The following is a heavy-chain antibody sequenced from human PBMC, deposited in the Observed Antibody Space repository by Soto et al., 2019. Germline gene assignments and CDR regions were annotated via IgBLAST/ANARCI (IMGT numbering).Heavy chain of an antibody. CDR3: ARDVVVGVLDPPRGVACFDA. V-gene: IGHV1-69*01. Sequence: QVQLVQSGAEVKKPGSSVRVSCKASGGTFSNYSINWVRQAPGQGLEWMGGIIPIFDTTRFAQKFQGRVTITADESTSTAYMQLSSLRSEDTAVYYCARDVVVGVLDPPRGVACFDAWGQGTLVNVSS. CDR1: GGTFSNYS. D-gene: IGHD2-15*01. J-gene: IGHJ5*02. CDR2: IIPIFDTT.